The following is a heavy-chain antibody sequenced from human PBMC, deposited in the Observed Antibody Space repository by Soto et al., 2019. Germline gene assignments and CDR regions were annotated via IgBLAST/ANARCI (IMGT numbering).Heavy chain of an antibody. V-gene: IGHV3-30-3*01. CDR2: IGYDGSNK. CDR3: ARDPVNYYGSWTYGMDV. Sequence: QSPGKGLEWVAVIGYDGSNKDYADSVKGRFTISRDNSKNTLYLQMNSLRPEDTAVYSCARDPVNYYGSWTYGMDVWGQGTTVTVSS. J-gene: IGHJ6*02. D-gene: IGHD3-10*01.